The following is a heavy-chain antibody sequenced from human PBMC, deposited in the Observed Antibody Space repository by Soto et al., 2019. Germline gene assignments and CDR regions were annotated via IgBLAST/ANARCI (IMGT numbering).Heavy chain of an antibody. CDR2: IKPDGSET. D-gene: IGHD3-16*01. V-gene: IGHV3-7*01. J-gene: IGHJ4*02. CDR1: GFIFRNHW. CDR3: ARDVGDVSFDY. Sequence: GGSLRLSCAASGFIFRNHWMTWVRQAPGKGLEWVANIKPDGSETSYVDSVKGRFTISRDNAKNSLSLQMNSLGAEDTAVYYCARDVGDVSFDYWGQGTLVTVSS.